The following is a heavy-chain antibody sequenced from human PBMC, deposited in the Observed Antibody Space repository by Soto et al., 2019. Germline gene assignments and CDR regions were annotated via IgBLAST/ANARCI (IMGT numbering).Heavy chain of an antibody. D-gene: IGHD1-20*01. V-gene: IGHV4-39*01. CDR2: IYYSGST. CDR3: ARHTDNWNDSDYFDY. J-gene: IGHJ4*02. CDR1: GGSISSSSYY. Sequence: QLQLQESGPGLVKPSETLSLTCTVSGGSISSSSYYWGWIRQPPGKGLEWIGSIYYSGSTYYNPSLKSRVTISVDTSKNQFSLKLSSVTAADTAVYYCARHTDNWNDSDYFDYWGQGTLVTVSS.